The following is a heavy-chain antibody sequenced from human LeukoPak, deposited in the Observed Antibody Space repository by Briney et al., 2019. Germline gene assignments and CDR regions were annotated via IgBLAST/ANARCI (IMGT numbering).Heavy chain of an antibody. V-gene: IGHV1-46*01. CDR1: GYTFSNYY. CDR3: ARGVFGDNSGRNWFDP. D-gene: IGHD4-23*01. J-gene: IGHJ5*02. Sequence: ASVKVSCKASGYTFSNYYMHWVRQAPGQGLEWMGVINPSGGSTSYAPKFQGRVTMTRDTSTSTVSMEMSSLRSEDTAVYYCARGVFGDNSGRNWFDPWGQGTLVTVSS. CDR2: INPSGGST.